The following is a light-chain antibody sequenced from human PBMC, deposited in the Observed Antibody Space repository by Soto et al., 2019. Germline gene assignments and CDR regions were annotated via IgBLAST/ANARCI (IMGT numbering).Light chain of an antibody. Sequence: IQMTQSPSSLSTTVRHTDTITGLVSQSICSYLNWDQQKPGKAPKLLIYAASSLQSGVPSRFSGSGSGTDFTLTISSLQPEDFATYYCQQSYSTPPYPFGQGTKVDI. CDR1: QSICSY. J-gene: IGKJ2*01. CDR2: AAS. CDR3: QQSYSTPPYP. V-gene: IGKV1-39*01.